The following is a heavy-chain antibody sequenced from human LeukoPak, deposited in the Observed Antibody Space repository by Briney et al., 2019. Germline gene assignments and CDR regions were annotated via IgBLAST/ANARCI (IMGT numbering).Heavy chain of an antibody. V-gene: IGHV4-34*01. CDR3: ARAWGPMVRGVIHYFDY. CDR1: GGSFSGYY. CDR2: INHSGST. Sequence: SETLSLTCAAYGGSFSGYYLSWIRQPPGKGLEWIGEINHSGSTNYNPSLKRRVTISVDTSKTQFSLKMCCVTAADTAVYYCARAWGPMVRGVIHYFDYWGQGTLVTVSS. J-gene: IGHJ4*02. D-gene: IGHD3-10*01.